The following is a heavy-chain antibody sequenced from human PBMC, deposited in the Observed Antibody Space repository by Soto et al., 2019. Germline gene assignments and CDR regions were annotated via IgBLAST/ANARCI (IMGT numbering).Heavy chain of an antibody. CDR1: GGSISSSSYY. Sequence: QLQLQESGPGLVKPSETLSLTCTVSGGSISSSSYYWGWIRQPPGKGLEWIGSIYYSGSTYYNPSLKSRVTISVATSKNQFSLKLSSVTAADTAVYYCARSLIQLWFVGYFDYWGQGTLVTVSS. V-gene: IGHV4-39*01. J-gene: IGHJ4*02. CDR2: IYYSGST. CDR3: ARSLIQLWFVGYFDY. D-gene: IGHD5-18*01.